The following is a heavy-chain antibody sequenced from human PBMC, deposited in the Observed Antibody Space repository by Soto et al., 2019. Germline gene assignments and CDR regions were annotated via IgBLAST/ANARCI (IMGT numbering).Heavy chain of an antibody. CDR1: GYTFTSYA. CDR2: INAGNGNT. J-gene: IGHJ4*02. CDR3: SIVSGYYYCDDY. Sequence: ASVKVCCKASGYTFTSYAMHWVRQAPGQRLEWMGWINAGNGNTKYSQKFQGRVTITRDTSASTAYMELSSLRSEDTAVYYFSIVSGYYYCDDYWCPGTLVTVSS. D-gene: IGHD3-22*01. V-gene: IGHV1-3*01.